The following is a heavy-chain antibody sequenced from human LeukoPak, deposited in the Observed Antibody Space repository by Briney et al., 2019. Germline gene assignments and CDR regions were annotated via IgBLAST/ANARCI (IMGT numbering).Heavy chain of an antibody. D-gene: IGHD6-19*01. CDR1: GYPFTDHY. Sequence: ATVKISCKASGYPFTDHYIHWGHHAPRKRLEWMGQIDPEDGETIYAEKFQGRVTISADTSTDTGYMELSGLGPEDTAMFYCAILRSGWYFDNWGQGTLVTVSS. J-gene: IGHJ4*02. CDR2: IDPEDGET. CDR3: AILRSGWYFDN. V-gene: IGHV1-69-2*01.